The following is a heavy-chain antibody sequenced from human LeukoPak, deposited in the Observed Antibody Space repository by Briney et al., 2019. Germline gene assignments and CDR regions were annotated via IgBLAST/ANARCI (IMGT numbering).Heavy chain of an antibody. CDR2: MNPNSGNT. D-gene: IGHD3-10*01. V-gene: IGHV1-8*01. J-gene: IGHJ4*02. CDR1: GYTFTSYD. Sequence: ASVKVSCTASGYTFTSYDINWVRQATGQGLGWMGWMNPNSGNTGYAQKFQGRVTMTTNTSISTAYMELSRLRSEDTAVYYCARREYGSGSYHLVYWGQGTLVTVSS. CDR3: ARREYGSGSYHLVY.